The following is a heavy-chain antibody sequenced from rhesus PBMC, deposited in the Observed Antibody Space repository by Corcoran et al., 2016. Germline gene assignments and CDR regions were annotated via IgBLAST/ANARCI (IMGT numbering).Heavy chain of an antibody. CDR2: INGNSGTT. CDR1: GASISSHW. V-gene: IGHV4-80*01. CDR3: AREVVVVAQYYFDY. D-gene: IGHD2-21*01. Sequence: QVQLQESGPGLAKPSETLSLTCTVPGASISSHWWTWLRQPPGTGLEWIGEINGNSGTTNYNPSLKSRVTISKDASKNQFSLKLSSVTAADTAVYFCAREVVVVAQYYFDYWGQGILVTVSS. J-gene: IGHJ4*01.